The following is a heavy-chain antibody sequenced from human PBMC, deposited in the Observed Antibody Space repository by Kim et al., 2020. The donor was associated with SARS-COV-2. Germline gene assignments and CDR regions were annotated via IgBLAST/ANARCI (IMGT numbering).Heavy chain of an antibody. Sequence: PSPKTRVTISVDTSKTQFSLKLSSVTAADTAVYYCARVVDCYYDSSGFDYWGQGTLVTVSS. J-gene: IGHJ4*02. D-gene: IGHD3-22*01. V-gene: IGHV4-34*01. CDR3: ARVVDCYYDSSGFDY.